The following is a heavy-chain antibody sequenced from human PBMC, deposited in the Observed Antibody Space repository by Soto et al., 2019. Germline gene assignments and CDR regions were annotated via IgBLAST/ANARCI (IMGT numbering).Heavy chain of an antibody. CDR3: ARGGQVVVVTAALDY. V-gene: IGHV1-46*01. D-gene: IGHD2-21*02. Sequence: QVQLVQSGAEVKKPGASVKVSCTASGDTFTDYYIHWVRQAPGQGLEWMGTVNPSGGHTTYAQHFLGRMTMTRDTSTSTLYMALTRLTSEDTAVYYCARGGQVVVVTAALDYWGKGTLVTVSS. CDR2: VNPSGGHT. CDR1: GDTFTDYY. J-gene: IGHJ4*02.